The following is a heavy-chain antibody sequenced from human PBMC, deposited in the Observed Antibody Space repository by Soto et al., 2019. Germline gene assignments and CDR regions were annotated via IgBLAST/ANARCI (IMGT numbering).Heavy chain of an antibody. J-gene: IGHJ5*02. CDR3: ASDGFPDAILPFDP. CDR1: GFTFSSYG. D-gene: IGHD2-2*02. CDR2: IWYDGSNK. V-gene: IGHV3-33*01. Sequence: QVQLVESGGGVVQPGRSLRLSCAASGFTFSSYGMHWVRQAPGKGLEWVAVIWYDGSNKYYADSVKGRFTISRDNSKNTLYLQMNSLRAEDTAVYYCASDGFPDAILPFDPWGQGTLVTVSS.